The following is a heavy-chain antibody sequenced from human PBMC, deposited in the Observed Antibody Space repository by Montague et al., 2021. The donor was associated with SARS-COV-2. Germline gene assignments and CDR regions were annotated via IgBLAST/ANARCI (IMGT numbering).Heavy chain of an antibody. CDR3: ARLLRSCSNGVCRTYYYYAMDV. CDR2: IYYSGST. Sequence: SETLSLTCTVSGGSISTYYWSWIRQPPGKGLEWIGYIYYSGSTXXXPSXXXRVTISVDTSKNQFSLKLSSVTAADTAVYYCARLLRSCSNGVCRTYYYYAMDVWGQGTTVTVSS. D-gene: IGHD2-8*01. V-gene: IGHV4-59*08. J-gene: IGHJ6*02. CDR1: GGSISTYY.